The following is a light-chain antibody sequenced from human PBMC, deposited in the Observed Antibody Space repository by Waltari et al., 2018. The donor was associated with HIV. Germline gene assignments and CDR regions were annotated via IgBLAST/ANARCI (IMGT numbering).Light chain of an antibody. J-gene: IGLJ3*02. Sequence: QSVLTQPPSVSGAPGQGVTISCTGSRSNTGTGYGVPWHQHLPGTAPKPPIYGNSNRPSGVPDRFSGSKSGTSASLAITGLQAEDEADYYCQSYDSSLSGWVFGGGTKLTVL. CDR3: QSYDSSLSGWV. CDR2: GNS. CDR1: RSNTGTGYG. V-gene: IGLV1-40*01.